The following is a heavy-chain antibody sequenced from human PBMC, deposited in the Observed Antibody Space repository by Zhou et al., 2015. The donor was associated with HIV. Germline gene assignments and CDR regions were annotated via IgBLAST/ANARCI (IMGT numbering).Heavy chain of an antibody. V-gene: IGHV1-69*01. J-gene: IGHJ6*03. D-gene: IGHD2-2*01. CDR3: ARGAQGYCSSTSCPEPLNYYYYYMDV. CDR1: GGTFSSYA. Sequence: QVQLVQSGAEVKKPGSSVKVSCKASGGTFSSYAISWVRQAPGQGLEWMGGIIPIFGTANYAQKFQGRVTITADESTSTAYMELSSLRSEDTAVYYCARGAQGYCSSTSCPEPLNYYYYYMDVWGKGTTVTVSS. CDR2: IIPIFGTA.